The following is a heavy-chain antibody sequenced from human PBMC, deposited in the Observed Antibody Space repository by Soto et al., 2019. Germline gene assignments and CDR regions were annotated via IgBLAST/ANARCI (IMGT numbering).Heavy chain of an antibody. D-gene: IGHD5-12*01. V-gene: IGHV4-30-2*01. Sequence: SETLSLTCAVSGGSISSGGYSWSWIRQPPGKGLEWIGYIYHSGSTYYNPSLKSRVTISVDRSKNQFSLKLSSVTAADTAVYYCARSVVATISNWFDPWGQGTLVTVSS. J-gene: IGHJ5*02. CDR3: ARSVVATISNWFDP. CDR2: IYHSGST. CDR1: GGSISSGGYS.